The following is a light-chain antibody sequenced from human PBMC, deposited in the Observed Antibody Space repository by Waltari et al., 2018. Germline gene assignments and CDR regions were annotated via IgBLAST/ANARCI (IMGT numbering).Light chain of an antibody. CDR2: EVS. CDR3: RSYISSSTPV. V-gene: IGLV2-14*01. J-gene: IGLJ2*01. Sequence: QSALTQPAYVSGSPGQSITISCTGTSSDVGGYNYVSWYQQRPGKAPKLMIYEVSNRPLGVSNRFSGSRCVNTASLAISGLQAEDEADYYCRSYISSSTPVFGGGTTLTVL. CDR1: SSDVGGYNY.